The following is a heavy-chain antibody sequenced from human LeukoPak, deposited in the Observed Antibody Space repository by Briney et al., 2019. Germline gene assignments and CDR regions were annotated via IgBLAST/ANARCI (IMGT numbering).Heavy chain of an antibody. CDR3: AKGQGDQQLVLYYFYHGMDV. D-gene: IGHD6-13*01. CDR1: GFTFSSYA. Sequence: GGSLRLSCAASGFTFSSYAMSWVRQAPGKGLEWVSAISGSGGSTYYADSVKGRFTISRDNSKNTLYLQANSLRAEDTAVYYCAKGQGDQQLVLYYFYHGMDVWGQGTTVIVFS. CDR2: ISGSGGST. V-gene: IGHV3-23*01. J-gene: IGHJ6*02.